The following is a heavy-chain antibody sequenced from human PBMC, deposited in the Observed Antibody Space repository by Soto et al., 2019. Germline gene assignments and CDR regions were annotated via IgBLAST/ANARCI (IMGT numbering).Heavy chain of an antibody. CDR3: EIFDDSSVLGGMDV. V-gene: IGHV3-30-3*01. CDR2: ISYDGSNR. CDR1: GFTFSSYA. D-gene: IGHD3-22*01. Sequence: PGGSLRLSCAASGFTFSSYAMHWVRHAPGKGLEWVAVISYDGSNRYYADSVKGRFTISRDNSKNTLYLQMNSLRAEDTAVYYWEIFDDSSVLGGMDVWGQGTTVTVSS. J-gene: IGHJ6*02.